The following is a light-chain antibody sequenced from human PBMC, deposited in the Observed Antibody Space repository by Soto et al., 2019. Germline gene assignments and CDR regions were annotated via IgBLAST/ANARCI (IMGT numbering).Light chain of an antibody. CDR1: SSDVGGYNY. CDR2: DVS. J-gene: IGLJ2*01. V-gene: IGLV2-14*01. Sequence: QSSLTQPASVSGSPGQSITISCTGTSSDVGGYNYVSWYKQHPGKAPKLMIYDVSNRPSGVSNRFSGSKSGNTASLTISGLQAEDEADYYCSSYTSSSPVVFGGGTKLTVL. CDR3: SSYTSSSPVV.